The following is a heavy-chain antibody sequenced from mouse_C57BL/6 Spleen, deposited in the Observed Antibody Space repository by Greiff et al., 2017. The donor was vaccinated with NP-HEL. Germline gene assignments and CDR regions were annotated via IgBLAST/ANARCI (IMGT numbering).Heavy chain of an antibody. CDR2: IYPGDGDT. D-gene: IGHD6-1*01. CDR1: GYAFSSYW. Sequence: VQRQQSGAELVKPGASGKISCKASGYAFSSYWMNWVKQRPGKGLEWIGQIYPGDGDTNYNGKFKGKATLTADKASSTAYMQLSSLTSEVSAVYFRARSILPYAMDYWGQGPSVTVSS. CDR3: ARSILPYAMDY. V-gene: IGHV1-80*01. J-gene: IGHJ4*01.